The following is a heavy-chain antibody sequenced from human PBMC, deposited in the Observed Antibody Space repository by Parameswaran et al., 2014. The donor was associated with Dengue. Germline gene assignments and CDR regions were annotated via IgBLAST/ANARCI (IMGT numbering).Heavy chain of an antibody. J-gene: IGHJ6*02. CDR3: ARMRAMVRGVKSRGYGMDV. CDR2: ISAYNGNT. D-gene: IGHD3-10*01. V-gene: IGHV1-18*01. Sequence: SWVRQAPGQGLEWMGWISAYNGNTNYAQKLQGRVTMTTDTSTSTAYMELRSLRSDDTAVYYCARMRAMVRGVKSRGYGMDVWGQGTTVTVSS.